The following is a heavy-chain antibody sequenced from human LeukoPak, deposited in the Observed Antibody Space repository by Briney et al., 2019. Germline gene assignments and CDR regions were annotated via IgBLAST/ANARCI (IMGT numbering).Heavy chain of an antibody. CDR3: ARVGYYDSSGYLDAFDI. V-gene: IGHV3-30-3*01. CDR2: ISYDGSNK. CDR1: GFTFSSYA. J-gene: IGHJ3*02. D-gene: IGHD3-22*01. Sequence: GGSLRLSCAASGFTFSSYAMHWVRQAPGKGLEWVAVISYDGSNKYYADSVKGRFTISRDNSKNTLYLQMNSLRAEDTAVYYCARVGYYDSSGYLDAFDIWGQGTMVTVSP.